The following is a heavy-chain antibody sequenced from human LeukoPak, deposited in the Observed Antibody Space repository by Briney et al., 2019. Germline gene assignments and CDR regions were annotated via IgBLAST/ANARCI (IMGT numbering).Heavy chain of an antibody. CDR2: ISAYNGNT. CDR1: GYTFTSYG. D-gene: IGHD3-22*01. Sequence: ASVKVSCKASGYTFTSYGISWVRQAPGQGLEWMGWISAYNGNTNHAQKLQGRVTMTTDTSTSTAYMELRSLRSDDTAVYYCARERRYYDSSGYPDYWGQGTLVTVSS. CDR3: ARERRYYDSSGYPDY. J-gene: IGHJ4*02. V-gene: IGHV1-18*01.